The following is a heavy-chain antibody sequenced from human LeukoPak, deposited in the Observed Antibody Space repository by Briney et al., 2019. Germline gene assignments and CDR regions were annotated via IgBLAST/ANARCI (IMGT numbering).Heavy chain of an antibody. CDR3: AKGASYGPYYFDY. CDR1: GFTFSNNW. CDR2: ISGSGGST. D-gene: IGHD5-18*01. V-gene: IGHV3-23*01. J-gene: IGHJ4*02. Sequence: PGGSLRLSCAASGFTFSNNWMHWVRQAPGKGLEWVSAISGSGGSTYYADSVKGRFTISRDNSKNTLYLQMNSLRAEDTAVYYCAKGASYGPYYFDYWGQGTLVTVSS.